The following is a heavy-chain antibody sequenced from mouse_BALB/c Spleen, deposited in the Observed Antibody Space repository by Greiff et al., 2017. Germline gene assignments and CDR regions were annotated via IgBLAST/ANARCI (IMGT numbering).Heavy chain of an antibody. V-gene: IGHV1S22*01. CDR2: IYPGSGST. J-gene: IGHJ3*01. CDR1: GYTFTSYW. Sequence: LQQPGSELVRPGASVKLSCKASGYTFTSYWMHWVKQRPGQGLEWIGNIYPGSGSTNYDEKFKSKATRTVDTSSSTAYMQLSSLTSEDSAVYYCTRRDYDGFAYWGQGTLVTVSA. D-gene: IGHD2-4*01. CDR3: TRRDYDGFAY.